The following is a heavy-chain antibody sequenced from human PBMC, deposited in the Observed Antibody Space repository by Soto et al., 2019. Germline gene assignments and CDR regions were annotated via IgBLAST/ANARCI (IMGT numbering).Heavy chain of an antibody. Sequence: EVQLVESGGGLVQPGRSLRLSCAASGFTFDDYAMHWVRQAPGKGLEWVSGISWNSGSIGYADSVKGRFTISRDNAKHSLYLQMNSLRAEDTVLYYCAKDMHYDSSGYYDYWGQGTLVTVSS. D-gene: IGHD3-22*01. CDR1: GFTFDDYA. J-gene: IGHJ4*02. CDR3: AKDMHYDSSGYYDY. V-gene: IGHV3-9*01. CDR2: ISWNSGSI.